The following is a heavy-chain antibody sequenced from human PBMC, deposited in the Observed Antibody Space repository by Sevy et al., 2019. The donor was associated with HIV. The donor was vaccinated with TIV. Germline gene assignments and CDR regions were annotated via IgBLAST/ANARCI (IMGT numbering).Heavy chain of an antibody. CDR1: GASISSSGYY. CDR3: AGPILTYNNGWSYYDY. V-gene: IGHV4-39*01. J-gene: IGHJ4*02. D-gene: IGHD6-19*01. CDR2: INYSGST. Sequence: SETLSLTCTVSGASISSSGYYWGWIRQPPGKGLEWIASINYSGSTFYNPSLKSRVTISADTSKNQFSLDLNSLTAAETAIYYCAGPILTYNNGWSYYDYWGQGTVVTVSS.